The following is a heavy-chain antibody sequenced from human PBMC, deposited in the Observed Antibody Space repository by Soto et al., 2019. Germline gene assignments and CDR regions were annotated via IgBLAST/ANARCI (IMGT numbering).Heavy chain of an antibody. Sequence: QVQLQESGPGLVKPSETLSLTCTVSGGSISSYYWSWIRQPAGKGLEWIGRIYTSGSTNYNPSLKSRVTMSVDTSKNQFSLKLSAVTAAYTAVYYCARGDGSGSSFYFDYWGQGTLVTVAS. J-gene: IGHJ4*02. V-gene: IGHV4-4*07. D-gene: IGHD3-10*01. CDR3: ARGDGSGSSFYFDY. CDR2: IYTSGST. CDR1: GGSISSYY.